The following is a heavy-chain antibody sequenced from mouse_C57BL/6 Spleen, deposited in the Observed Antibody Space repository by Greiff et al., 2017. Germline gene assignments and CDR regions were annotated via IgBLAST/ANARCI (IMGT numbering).Heavy chain of an antibody. Sequence: VQLVESGAELVRPGTSVKVSCKASGYAFTNYLIEWVKQRPGQGLEWIGVINPGSGGPNYNEKFKGKATLTADKSSSTAYMQLSSLTSEDSAVYFLARSGYYCGSSYVYFDVWGTATTVTVSS. CDR2: INPGSGGP. CDR3: ARSGYYCGSSYVYFDV. CDR1: GYAFTNYL. V-gene: IGHV1-54*01. D-gene: IGHD1-1*01. J-gene: IGHJ1*03.